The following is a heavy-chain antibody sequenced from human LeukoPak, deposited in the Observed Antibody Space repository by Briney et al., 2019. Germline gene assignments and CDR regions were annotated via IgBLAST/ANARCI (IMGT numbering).Heavy chain of an antibody. D-gene: IGHD6-13*01. Sequence: ASVKVSCKASGYTFSSYGISWVRQAPGQGLEWMGWISAYDGDTNYVQNLQGRVTMTTDTSTSTAYMELRSLSSDDTAVYYCARIAEYHLARHFDYWGQGTLVTVSS. CDR3: ARIAEYHLARHFDY. V-gene: IGHV1-18*04. CDR2: ISAYDGDT. CDR1: GYTFSSYG. J-gene: IGHJ4*02.